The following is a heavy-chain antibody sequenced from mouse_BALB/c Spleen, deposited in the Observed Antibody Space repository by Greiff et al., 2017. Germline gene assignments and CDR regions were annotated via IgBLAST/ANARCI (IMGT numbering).Heavy chain of an antibody. Sequence: EVNVVESGGDLVKPGGSLKLSCAASGFTFSSYGMSWVRQTPDKRLEWVATISSGGSYTYYPDSVKGRFTISRDNAKNTLYLQMSSLKSEDTAMYYCARYGNYGEFAYWGQGTLVTVSA. CDR3: ARYGNYGEFAY. V-gene: IGHV5-6*01. CDR1: GFTFSSYG. J-gene: IGHJ3*01. D-gene: IGHD2-1*01. CDR2: ISSGGSYT.